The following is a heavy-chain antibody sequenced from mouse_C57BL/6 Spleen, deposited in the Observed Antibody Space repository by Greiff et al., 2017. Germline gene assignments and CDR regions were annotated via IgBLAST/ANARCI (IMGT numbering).Heavy chain of an antibody. D-gene: IGHD1-1*01. Sequence: VQLQQSGAELVRPGASVKLSCTASGFNIKDDYMHWVKQRPEQGLEWIGWIDPENGDTECASKFQGKATITADTSSNTAYLQLSSLTSEDTAVYYCTAGVRSYYFDYWNQGTTLTVSS. CDR2: IDPENGDT. CDR3: TAGVRSYYFDY. V-gene: IGHV14-4*01. J-gene: IGHJ2*01. CDR1: GFNIKDDY.